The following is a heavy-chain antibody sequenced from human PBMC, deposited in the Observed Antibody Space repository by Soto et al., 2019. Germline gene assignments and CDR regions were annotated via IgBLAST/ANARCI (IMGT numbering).Heavy chain of an antibody. D-gene: IGHD3-16*01. CDR3: ARSGHDYIWGSWFYFDY. Sequence: QVQLVESGGGVVQPGRSLRLSCAASGFTFSSYGMHWVRQAPGKGLEWVAVIWYDGSNEYYADSVKGRFTISRDNSKNTLYLQMNSLRAEDTAVYYCARSGHDYIWGSWFYFDYWGQGTLVTVSS. CDR1: GFTFSSYG. CDR2: IWYDGSNE. V-gene: IGHV3-33*01. J-gene: IGHJ4*02.